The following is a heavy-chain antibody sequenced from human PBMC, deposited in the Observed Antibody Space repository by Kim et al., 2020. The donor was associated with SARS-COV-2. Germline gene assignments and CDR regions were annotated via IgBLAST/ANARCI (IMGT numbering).Heavy chain of an antibody. V-gene: IGHV4-34*01. CDR3: VRGHGSGSYYNGY. D-gene: IGHD3-10*01. CDR2: IERRGST. J-gene: IGHJ4*02. Sequence: SETLSPTCAVYGGSFSGYYWTWIRQPPGKGLEWIGEIERRGSTNYNSSLKSRVTISVDTSKNQFSLKLSSVTAADTAVYYCVRGHGSGSYYNGYWGQGTLVAVSS. CDR1: GGSFSGYY.